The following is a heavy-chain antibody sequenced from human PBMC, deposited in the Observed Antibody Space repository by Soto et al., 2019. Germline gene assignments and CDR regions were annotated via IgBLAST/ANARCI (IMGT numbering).Heavy chain of an antibody. CDR1: GGSISSGGYY. D-gene: IGHD6-6*01. CDR3: ARGSAARAHLDY. V-gene: IGHV4-31*03. CDR2: IYYSGST. J-gene: IGHJ4*02. Sequence: LSLTCTVSGGSISSGGYYWSWIRQHPGKGLEWIGYIYYSGSTYYNPSLKSRVTISVDTSKNQFSLKLTSVTAADTAVYYCARGSAARAHLDYWGQGTLVTVSS.